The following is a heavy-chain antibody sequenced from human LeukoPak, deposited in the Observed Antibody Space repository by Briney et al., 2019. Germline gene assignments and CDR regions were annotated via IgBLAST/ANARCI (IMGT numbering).Heavy chain of an antibody. CDR1: GFTFSSYS. CDR3: ASHYYDSSGYYEYFQH. CDR2: ISSSSSYI. Sequence: GGSLRLSCAASGFTFSSYSMTWVRQAPGKGLEWVSSISSSSSYIYYADSVKGRFTIYRDNDKNSLYLQMNSLRAEDTAVYYCASHYYDSSGYYEYFQHWGQGTLVTVSS. D-gene: IGHD3-22*01. V-gene: IGHV3-21*01. J-gene: IGHJ1*01.